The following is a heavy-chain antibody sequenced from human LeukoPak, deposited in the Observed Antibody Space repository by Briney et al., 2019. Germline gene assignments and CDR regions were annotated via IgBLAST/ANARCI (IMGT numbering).Heavy chain of an antibody. V-gene: IGHV3-64*01. J-gene: IGHJ5*02. Sequence: GGSLRLSCAASGFTFSSYAMHWVRQAPGKGLEYVSAISSNGGSTYYANSVKGRFTISRDNSKNTLYLQMGSLRAEDMAVYYCARGALNLDNWFDPWGQGTLVTVSS. D-gene: IGHD3-16*01. CDR3: ARGALNLDNWFDP. CDR2: ISSNGGST. CDR1: GFTFSSYA.